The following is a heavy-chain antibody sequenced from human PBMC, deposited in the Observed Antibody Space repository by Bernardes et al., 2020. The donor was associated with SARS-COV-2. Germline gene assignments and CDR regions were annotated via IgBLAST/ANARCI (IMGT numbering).Heavy chain of an antibody. CDR1: GGSLRGFY. CDR2: INQSGSA. CDR3: AKGGPYKWNNNLS. J-gene: IGHJ4*02. Sequence: SETLSRTCTVYGGSLRGFYWTWIRQPPGQGLEWIGEINQSGSANYNPSLKGRATMSVDTSKNQFSLNLKSVTAADTALYYCAKGGPYKWNNNLSWGQGTLVTVSS. D-gene: IGHD1-20*01. V-gene: IGHV4-34*01.